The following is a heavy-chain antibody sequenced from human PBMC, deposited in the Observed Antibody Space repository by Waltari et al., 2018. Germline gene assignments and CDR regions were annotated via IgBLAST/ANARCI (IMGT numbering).Heavy chain of an antibody. CDR3: ARDPAFGAFDF. J-gene: IGHJ3*01. CDR1: GFSFSGSR. D-gene: IGHD3-10*01. V-gene: IGHV3-7*01. CDR2: INPDGSGE. Sequence: EVQLLESGGGLVQPGGSLRLSCAASGFSFSGSRMTWVRQAPGKGLEWVAEINPDGSGEYYVDSVNGRFTISRDNTKNSLYLQMNSLRPDDTAVYFCARDPAFGAFDFWGQGTVVTVSS.